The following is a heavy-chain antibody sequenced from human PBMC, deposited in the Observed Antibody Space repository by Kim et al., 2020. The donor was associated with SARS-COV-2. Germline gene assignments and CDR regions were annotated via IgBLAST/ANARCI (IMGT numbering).Heavy chain of an antibody. Sequence: GGSLRLSCPASGFTFRNYAMHWVRQAPGKGLEWMGVISYDGRNKYYADSVKGRLTFSRVNSKNTLYLQMNTRRAEDTAVYYCARGAPSIAARRGYYYYGLDVWGQGTTVTVSS. CDR2: ISYDGRNK. CDR3: ARGAPSIAARRGYYYYGLDV. V-gene: IGHV3-30*04. CDR1: GFTFRNYA. D-gene: IGHD6-6*01. J-gene: IGHJ6*02.